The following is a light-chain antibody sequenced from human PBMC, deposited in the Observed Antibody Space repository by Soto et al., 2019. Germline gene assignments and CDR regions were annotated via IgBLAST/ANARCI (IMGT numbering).Light chain of an antibody. V-gene: IGKV4-1*01. CDR1: QSVLYSSNNKNY. CDR3: HQYYSALS. J-gene: IGKJ3*01. Sequence: DIVMTQSPGSPAVSLGERATINCKSSQSVLYSSNNKNYLAWYQQKPGQPPKLLIYWASTRESVVPDRFSGSGSGTDFTPTISSLQAEDVAVSYCHQYYSALSFGPGTKVDIK. CDR2: WAS.